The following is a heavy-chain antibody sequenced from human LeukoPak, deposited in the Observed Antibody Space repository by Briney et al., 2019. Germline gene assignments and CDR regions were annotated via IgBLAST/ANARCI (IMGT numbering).Heavy chain of an antibody. V-gene: IGHV1-46*01. J-gene: IGHJ4*02. CDR1: GYKFTSYY. Sequence: ASVKVSCKASGYKFTSYYIHWVRQAPGQGLEWMGIINPTSGDTVFAQKFQGRVTMTRDTSTSTVYMGLSSLRSDDTAMYYCARDRSGSSPFDYWGQGTLVTISS. CDR3: ARDRSGSSPFDY. CDR2: INPTSGDT. D-gene: IGHD1-26*01.